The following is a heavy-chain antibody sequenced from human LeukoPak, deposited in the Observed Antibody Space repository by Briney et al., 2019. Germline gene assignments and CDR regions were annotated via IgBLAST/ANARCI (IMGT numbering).Heavy chain of an antibody. J-gene: IGHJ3*02. CDR3: ARESSLSGYSSDAFDI. Sequence: GASVKVSFKASGYTFTGYYMHWVRQAPGQGLEWMGWINPNNGGTNYAQKFQGRVTMTRDTSISTAYMELSRLRSDDTAVYYCARESSLSGYSSDAFDIWGQGTMVTVSS. D-gene: IGHD3-22*01. V-gene: IGHV1-2*02. CDR2: INPNNGGT. CDR1: GYTFTGYY.